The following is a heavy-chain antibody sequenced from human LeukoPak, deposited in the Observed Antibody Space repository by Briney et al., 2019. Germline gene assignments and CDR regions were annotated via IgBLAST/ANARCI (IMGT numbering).Heavy chain of an antibody. D-gene: IGHD4-23*01. Sequence: PSETLSFTCTVSGGSISTHYWSWIRQPPGKGLDWIGYIHYTGNTNYNPSLKSRVTISVDTSKNQISLKLRSVTAADTAVYYCARGGNLFDYWGQGTLVTVSS. J-gene: IGHJ4*02. CDR1: GGSISTHY. V-gene: IGHV4-59*11. CDR2: IHYTGNT. CDR3: ARGGNLFDY.